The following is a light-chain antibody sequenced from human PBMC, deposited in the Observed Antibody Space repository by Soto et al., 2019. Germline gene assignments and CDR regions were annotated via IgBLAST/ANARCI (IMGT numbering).Light chain of an antibody. CDR2: GAS. J-gene: IGKJ1*01. CDR1: QSVSSR. CDR3: QQYGSSPRT. V-gene: IGKV3-20*01. Sequence: EIVLTQSPGTPSLSPGERATLSCRASQSVSSRLAWYQQKPGQAPRLLIYGASSRATGIPDRFSGSGSGTDFTLTISRLEPEDFAVYYCQQYGSSPRTFGQGTKVDIK.